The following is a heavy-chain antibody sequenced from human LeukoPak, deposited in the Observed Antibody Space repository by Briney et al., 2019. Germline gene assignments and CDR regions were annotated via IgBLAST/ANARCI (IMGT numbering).Heavy chain of an antibody. Sequence: GALRLSCATSGFPFSCYSIDWGRPAPGKGLELVSSISSSSSYIYYADSVKGRFSISRDNAKNSLYLQMNSLRAEDTAVYYCASGITYYYDSSGYFAFDIWGQGTMVTVSS. D-gene: IGHD3-22*01. CDR2: ISSSSSYI. CDR1: GFPFSCYS. V-gene: IGHV3-21*01. J-gene: IGHJ3*02. CDR3: ASGITYYYDSSGYFAFDI.